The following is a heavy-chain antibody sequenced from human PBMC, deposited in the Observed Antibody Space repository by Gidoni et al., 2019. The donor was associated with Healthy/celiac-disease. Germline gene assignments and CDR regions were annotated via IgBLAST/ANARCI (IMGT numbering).Heavy chain of an antibody. CDR1: GFTFSSYG. CDR2: IWYDGSNK. D-gene: IGHD2-2*01. J-gene: IGHJ6*02. Sequence: QVQLVESGGGVVQPGWSLRLSCAASGFTFSSYGMHWVRQAPGKGLEWVAVIWYDGSNKYYADSVKGRFTISRDNSKNTLYLQMNSLRAEDTAVYYCARDDSVPAASPFRSARGISKNYGMDVWGQGTTVTVSS. CDR3: ARDDSVPAASPFRSARGISKNYGMDV. V-gene: IGHV3-33*01.